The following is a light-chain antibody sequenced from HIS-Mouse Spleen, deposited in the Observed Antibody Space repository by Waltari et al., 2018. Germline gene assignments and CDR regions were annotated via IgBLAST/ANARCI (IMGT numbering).Light chain of an antibody. CDR3: CSYAGSYTFGVWV. J-gene: IGLJ3*02. V-gene: IGLV2-11*01. CDR1: SRDVGGYNY. Sequence: QSALTQPRSVSGSPGQSVTISCTGTSRDVGGYNYVSWYQQHPGKAPKLMIYDVSKRPSGVPDRFSGTKSGNTASLTISGLQAEDEADYYCCSYAGSYTFGVWVFGGGTKLTVL. CDR2: DVS.